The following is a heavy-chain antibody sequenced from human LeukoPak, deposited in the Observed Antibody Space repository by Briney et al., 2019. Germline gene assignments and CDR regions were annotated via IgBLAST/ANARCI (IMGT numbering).Heavy chain of an antibody. D-gene: IGHD3-3*01. CDR3: ARDRGGAYDFWSGYYTGYFDY. V-gene: IGHV3-30*03. Sequence: GRSLRLSCVASGFIFSDYGIQWVRQAPGKGLEWVAVIAYDGNNTYYGDSVRGRFTISRDNSKNTLYLQMNSLRAEDTAVYFCARDRGGAYDFWSGYYTGYFDYWGQGTLVTVSS. CDR1: GFIFSDYG. CDR2: IAYDGNNT. J-gene: IGHJ4*02.